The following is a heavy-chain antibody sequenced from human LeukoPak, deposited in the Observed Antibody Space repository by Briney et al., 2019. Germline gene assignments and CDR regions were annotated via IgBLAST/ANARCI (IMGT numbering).Heavy chain of an antibody. CDR1: GFTFSTYA. D-gene: IGHD1-1*01. J-gene: IGHJ4*02. V-gene: IGHV3-23*01. CDR3: ANPRYSY. Sequence: GGSLRLSCAASGFTFSTYAMNWVRQAPGRGLEWVSAISGSGGSTYYAGSVQGRFTISRDNSKNTLYLQMKSLRADDTAVYYCANPRYSYWGQGTLVTVSS. CDR2: ISGSGGST.